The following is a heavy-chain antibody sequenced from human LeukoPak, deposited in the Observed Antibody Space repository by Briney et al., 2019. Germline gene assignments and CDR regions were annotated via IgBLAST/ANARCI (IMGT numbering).Heavy chain of an antibody. D-gene: IGHD3-3*01. CDR1: GGSISSSSYY. V-gene: IGHV4-39*07. CDR3: ARDRTEYYDFWSGYSDHPYYYMDV. Sequence: SETLSLTCTVSGGSISSSSYYWGWIRQPPGKGLEWIGSIYHSGSTYYNPSLKSRVTIAVETSKNQFSLKLSSVTAADKAVYYCARDRTEYYDFWSGYSDHPYYYMDVWGKGTTVTVSS. CDR2: IYHSGST. J-gene: IGHJ6*03.